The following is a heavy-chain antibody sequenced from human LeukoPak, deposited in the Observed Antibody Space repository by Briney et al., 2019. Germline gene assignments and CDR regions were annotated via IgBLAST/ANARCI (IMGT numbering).Heavy chain of an antibody. V-gene: IGHV1-2*02. D-gene: IGHD4-11*01. CDR2: INPNSGGT. CDR3: ARDAIVRDYSNSDY. Sequence: ASVEVSCKASGYTFTGYYIHWVRQAPGQGLEWMGWINPNSGGTNYAQKFQGRVTMTRDTSISTAYMELSRLTSDDTAVYYCARDAIVRDYSNSDYWGQGTLVTVCS. CDR1: GYTFTGYY. J-gene: IGHJ4*02.